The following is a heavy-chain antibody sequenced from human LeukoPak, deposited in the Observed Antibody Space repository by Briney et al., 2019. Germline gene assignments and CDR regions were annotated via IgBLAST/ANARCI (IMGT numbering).Heavy chain of an antibody. CDR3: ARQLRFLEWSTLYGMDV. D-gene: IGHD3-3*01. CDR1: GYSFTSYW. J-gene: IGHJ6*02. Sequence: GESLQISCKGSGYSFTSYWIGWVRPLPGKGLEWMGIIYPGDSDTRYSPSFQGQVTISADKSISTAYLQWSSLKASDTAMYYCARQLRFLEWSTLYGMDVWGQGTTVTVSS. V-gene: IGHV5-51*01. CDR2: IYPGDSDT.